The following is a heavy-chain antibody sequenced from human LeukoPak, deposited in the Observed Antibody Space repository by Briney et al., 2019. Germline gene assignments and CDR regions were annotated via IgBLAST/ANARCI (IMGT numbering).Heavy chain of an antibody. Sequence: GASVKVSCKASGGTFSSYAISWVRQAPGQGLEWMGRIIPIFGIANYAQKFQGRVTITADKSTSTAYMELSSLRSEDTAVYYCARMVDHGDYVGLDYWGQGTLVTVSS. V-gene: IGHV1-69*04. J-gene: IGHJ4*02. D-gene: IGHD4-17*01. CDR1: GGTFSSYA. CDR3: ARMVDHGDYVGLDY. CDR2: IIPIFGIA.